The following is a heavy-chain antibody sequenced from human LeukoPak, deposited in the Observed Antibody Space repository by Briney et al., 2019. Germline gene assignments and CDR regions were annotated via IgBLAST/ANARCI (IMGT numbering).Heavy chain of an antibody. V-gene: IGHV4-39*01. CDR1: GGSISSSSYY. J-gene: IGHJ4*02. Sequence: SETLSLTCTVSGGSISSSSYYWGWIRQPPGKRLEWIGSIYYSGSTYYNPSLKSRVTISVDTSKNQFSLKLSSVTAADTAVYYCARLHRYFDWLSTFRQFDYWGQGTLVTVSS. D-gene: IGHD3-9*01. CDR2: IYYSGST. CDR3: ARLHRYFDWLSTFRQFDY.